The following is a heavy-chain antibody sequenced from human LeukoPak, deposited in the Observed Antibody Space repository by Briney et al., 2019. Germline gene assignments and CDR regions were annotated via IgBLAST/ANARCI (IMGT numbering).Heavy chain of an antibody. Sequence: GGSLRLSCAASEFTFGEYALSWVRQTPVKGLEWVSTISGPGTSTYYADSVKGRFTISRDNSKNTLDLQMNSLRAEDTAVYYCARAGGSSTWYVWYFQHWGQGTLVTVSS. CDR3: ARAGGSSTWYVWYFQH. CDR2: ISGPGTST. D-gene: IGHD6-13*01. CDR1: EFTFGEYA. V-gene: IGHV3-23*01. J-gene: IGHJ1*01.